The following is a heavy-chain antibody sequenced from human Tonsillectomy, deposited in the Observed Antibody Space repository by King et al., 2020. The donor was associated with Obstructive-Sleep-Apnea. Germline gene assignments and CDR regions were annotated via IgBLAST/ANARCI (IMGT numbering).Heavy chain of an antibody. CDR2: ICDSGST. CDR3: ARARRHGYSWKGYYLDY. V-gene: IGHV4-59*01. CDR1: GGSIYNYC. J-gene: IGHJ4*02. D-gene: IGHD5-24*01. Sequence: QLQESGPGLVKPSETLSLTCNVSGGSIYNYCWTWIRQPPGKGLEWIGHICDSGSTNYNPSLKSRVTTSVDTSKNQSSLKLRSVIAADTALYYCARARRHGYSWKGYYLDYWGQGILVTVSS.